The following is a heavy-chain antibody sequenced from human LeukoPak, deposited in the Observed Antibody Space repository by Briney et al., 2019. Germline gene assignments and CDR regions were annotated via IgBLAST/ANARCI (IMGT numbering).Heavy chain of an antibody. V-gene: IGHV4-38-2*02. Sequence: SETLSLTCTVSGYSISSGYYWGWIRQPPGKGLEWIGSIYHSGSTYHNPSLKSRVTISVDTSKNQFSLKLSSVTAADTAVYYCARVGYYDSSGYRYYFDYWGQGTLVTVSS. D-gene: IGHD3-22*01. J-gene: IGHJ4*02. CDR3: ARVGYYDSSGYRYYFDY. CDR2: IYHSGST. CDR1: GYSISSGYY.